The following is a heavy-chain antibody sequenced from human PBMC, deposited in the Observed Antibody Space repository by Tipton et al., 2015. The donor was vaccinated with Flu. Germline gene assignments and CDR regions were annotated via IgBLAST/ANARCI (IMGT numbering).Heavy chain of an antibody. Sequence: GLVKPSETLSLTCNVSGDSITDYYWSWIRQPPGKRPEWIGHIYYSGSTNYNPALQSRVTISVDTSKNQFSLRLISVTAADTAVYYCATSRPHRYSYGMDVWGQGATVSVSS. V-gene: IGHV4-59*12. CDR3: ATSRPHRYSYGMDV. CDR1: GDSITDYY. CDR2: IYYSGST. D-gene: IGHD3-10*01. J-gene: IGHJ6*02.